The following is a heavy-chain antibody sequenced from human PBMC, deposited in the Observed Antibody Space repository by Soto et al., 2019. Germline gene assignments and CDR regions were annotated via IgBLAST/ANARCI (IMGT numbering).Heavy chain of an antibody. Sequence: KFQGRVTITRDTSASTAYMELSSLRSEDTAVYYCARGDDILTGYYWVGGPYYFDYWGQGTLVTVSS. CDR3: ARGDDILTGYYWVGGPYYFDY. J-gene: IGHJ4*02. V-gene: IGHV1-3*01. D-gene: IGHD3-9*01.